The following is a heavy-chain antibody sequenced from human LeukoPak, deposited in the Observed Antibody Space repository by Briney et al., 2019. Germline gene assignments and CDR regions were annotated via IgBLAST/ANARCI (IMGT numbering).Heavy chain of an antibody. CDR2: IDPSDSYT. J-gene: IGHJ5*02. CDR1: GYSFTSYW. Sequence: GESLKISCKGSGYSFTSYWISWVRQMPGKGLEWMGRIDPSDSYTNYSSSFQGHVTISADKSISTAYLQWSSLKASDTAMYYCARLSSGGRLSRNNWFDPWGQGTLVTVSS. CDR3: ARLSSGGRLSRNNWFDP. D-gene: IGHD2-15*01. V-gene: IGHV5-10-1*01.